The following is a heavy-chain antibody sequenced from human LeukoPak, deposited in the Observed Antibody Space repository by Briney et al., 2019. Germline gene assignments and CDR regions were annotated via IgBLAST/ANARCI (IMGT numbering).Heavy chain of an antibody. CDR2: ISSSSSYI. J-gene: IGHJ3*02. V-gene: IGHV3-21*04. CDR1: GFTFSSYS. Sequence: KTGGSLRLSCAASGFTFSSYSMNWVRQAPGKGLEWVSSISSSSSYIYYADSVKGRFTISRDNAKNSLYLQMNSLRAEDTAVYYCARDEYYDFWSGYYSYAFDIWGQGTMVTVSS. D-gene: IGHD3-3*01. CDR3: ARDEYYDFWSGYYSYAFDI.